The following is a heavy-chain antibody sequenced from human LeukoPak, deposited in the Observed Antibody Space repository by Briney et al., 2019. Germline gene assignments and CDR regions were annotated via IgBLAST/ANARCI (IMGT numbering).Heavy chain of an antibody. D-gene: IGHD5-12*01. CDR2: INPNSGGT. Sequence: GASVKVSYKASGYTFTGYYMHWVRQAPGQGLEWMGRINPNSGGTNYAQKFQGRVTMTRDTSISTAYMELSRLRSDDTAVYYCVTLYSGYDYDYWGQGTLVTVSS. V-gene: IGHV1-2*06. CDR1: GYTFTGYY. CDR3: VTLYSGYDYDY. J-gene: IGHJ4*02.